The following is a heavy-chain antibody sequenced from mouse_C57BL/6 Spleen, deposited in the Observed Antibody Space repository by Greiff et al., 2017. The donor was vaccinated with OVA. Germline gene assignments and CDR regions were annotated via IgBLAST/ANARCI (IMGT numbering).Heavy chain of an antibody. V-gene: IGHV1-15*01. CDR3: TREGWERYFDY. CDR1: GYTFTDYE. D-gene: IGHD3-3*01. Sequence: SGAELVRPGASVTLSCKASGYTFTDYEMHWVKQTPVHGLEWIGAIDPETGGTAYNQKFKGKAILTADKSSSTAYMELRSLTSEDSAVYYGTREGWERYFDYWGQGTTLTVSS. CDR2: IDPETGGT. J-gene: IGHJ2*01.